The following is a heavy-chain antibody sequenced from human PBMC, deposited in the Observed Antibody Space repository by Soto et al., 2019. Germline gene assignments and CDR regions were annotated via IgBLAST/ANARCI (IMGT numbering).Heavy chain of an antibody. V-gene: IGHV1-2*04. CDR2: INPNSGGT. CDR1: GYTFTGYY. D-gene: IGHD3-16*01. J-gene: IGHJ4*02. Sequence: GASVKVSCKASGYTFTGYYMHWVRQAPGQGLEWMGWINPNSGGTNYAQKFQGWVTMTRDTSISTAYMELGRLRSDDTAVYYCAREKGPQRGSFDYWGQGTLVTVSS. CDR3: AREKGPQRGSFDY.